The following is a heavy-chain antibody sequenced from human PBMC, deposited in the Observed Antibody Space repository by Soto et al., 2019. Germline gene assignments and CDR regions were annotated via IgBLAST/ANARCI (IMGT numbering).Heavy chain of an antibody. CDR2: IIPIFGTA. CDR1: GGTFSSYA. J-gene: IGHJ3*02. D-gene: IGHD5-12*01. CDR3: ASRDGYNNAFDI. V-gene: IGHV1-69*06. Sequence: SVKVSCKASGGTFSSYAISWVRQAPGQGLEWMGGIIPIFGTANYAQKFQGRVTITADKSTSTAYMELSSLRSEDTAVYYCASRDGYNNAFDIWGQGTMVTVSS.